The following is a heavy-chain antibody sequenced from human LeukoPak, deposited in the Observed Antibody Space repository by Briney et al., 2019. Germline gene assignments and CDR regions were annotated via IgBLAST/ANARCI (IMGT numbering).Heavy chain of an antibody. CDR3: ATRGVQPSDGFDI. CDR1: GYSFTSYW. J-gene: IGHJ3*02. Sequence: GESLKISCKGSGYSFTSYWIGWVRQMPGKGLEWMGIIYPRDSDTRYSPSFQGQVTISADKSINTAYLQWSSLKASDTAMYYCATRGVQPSDGFDIWGQGTMVTVSS. D-gene: IGHD3-10*01. CDR2: IYPRDSDT. V-gene: IGHV5-51*01.